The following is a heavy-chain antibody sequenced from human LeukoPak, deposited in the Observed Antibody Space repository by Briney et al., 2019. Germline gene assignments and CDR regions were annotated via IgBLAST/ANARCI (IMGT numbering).Heavy chain of an antibody. V-gene: IGHV3-30*04. Sequence: GGSLRLFCVASGFTFGNYAMHWVRQAPGKGLEWVAVISYDGSNKYYADSVKGRFTISRDNSKNTLYLQMNSLRAEDTAVYYCARGSSCPDWGQGTLVTVSS. CDR1: GFTFGNYA. J-gene: IGHJ4*02. D-gene: IGHD6-13*01. CDR3: ARGSSCPD. CDR2: ISYDGSNK.